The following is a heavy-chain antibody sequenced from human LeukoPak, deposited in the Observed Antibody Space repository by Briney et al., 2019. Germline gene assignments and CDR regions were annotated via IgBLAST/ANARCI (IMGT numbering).Heavy chain of an antibody. J-gene: IGHJ6*03. D-gene: IGHD3-10*01. Sequence: SVKVSCKASGDTFSNYALSWVRQAPGQGLEWMGGIIPIFTTPNYAQKFQGRVTITADESRSTVYMELSSLRTEDTAVYYCARDHLLLWFGEGHYMDVWGKGTTVTISS. CDR3: ARDHLLLWFGEGHYMDV. V-gene: IGHV1-69*13. CDR2: IIPIFTTP. CDR1: GDTFSNYA.